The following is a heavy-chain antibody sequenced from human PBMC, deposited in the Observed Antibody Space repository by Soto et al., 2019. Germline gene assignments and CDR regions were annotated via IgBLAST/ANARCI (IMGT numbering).Heavy chain of an antibody. CDR2: IIPVFQTA. CDR1: GGLFSSYP. Sequence: QEQLVQSGAEVKKPGSSVTVSCKASGGLFSSYPISWVRQVPGQGREWMGGIIPVFQTAYDTQRVQGRVTITTAESTITAYMELSSLISEDTAIYYCARVGSGYTWFKEFWGQGTLVTVSS. J-gene: IGHJ4*02. CDR3: ARVGSGYTWFKEF. V-gene: IGHV1-69*01. D-gene: IGHD3-22*01.